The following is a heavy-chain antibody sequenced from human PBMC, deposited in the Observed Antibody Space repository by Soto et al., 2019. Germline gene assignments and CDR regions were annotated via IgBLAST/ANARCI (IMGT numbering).Heavy chain of an antibody. CDR3: ARDRDSSYYYYYYMDV. CDR1: GYTFTSYA. V-gene: IGHV1-3*01. D-gene: IGHD6-13*01. J-gene: IGHJ6*03. CDR2: INAGNGNT. Sequence: QVQLVQSGAEVKKPGASVKVSCKASGYTFTSYAMHWVRQAPGQRLEWMGWINAGNGNTKYSQKFQGRVTITRDTSASTAYMELRSLRSEDTAVYYCARDRDSSYYYYYYMDVWGKGTTVTVSS.